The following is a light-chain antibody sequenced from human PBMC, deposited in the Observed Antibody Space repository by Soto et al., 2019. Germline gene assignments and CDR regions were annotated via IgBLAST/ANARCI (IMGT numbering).Light chain of an antibody. V-gene: IGKV1-12*01. CDR3: QQANAFPIT. CDR1: QHINRW. CDR2: TTS. J-gene: IGKJ5*01. Sequence: DIQMTQSPSFMSASVGDRVTVTCRASQHINRWLAWCQQKPGEAPKLLIYTTSTLASGVPSRFSGSGSGTGFTLTISSLQPEDFATYYCQQANAFPITFGQGTRLEIK.